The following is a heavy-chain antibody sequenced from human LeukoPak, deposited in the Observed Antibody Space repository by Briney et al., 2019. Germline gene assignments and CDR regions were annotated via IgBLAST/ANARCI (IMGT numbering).Heavy chain of an antibody. Sequence: PGGSLRLSCAVSGFIFSSYAMGWVRQAPGKGLEWVSTISGPGDNTYYADSVKGRFTISRDNSKNTLYLQMNSLRAEDTAIYYCAKEDYYDSRGHIKLDAFDVWGQGTMVTVSS. CDR1: GFIFSSYA. D-gene: IGHD3-22*01. CDR2: ISGPGDNT. J-gene: IGHJ3*01. CDR3: AKEDYYDSRGHIKLDAFDV. V-gene: IGHV3-23*01.